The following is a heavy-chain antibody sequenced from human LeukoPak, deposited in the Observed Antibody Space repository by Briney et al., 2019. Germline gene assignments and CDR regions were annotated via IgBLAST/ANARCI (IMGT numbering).Heavy chain of an antibody. CDR3: ARDLNWETY. J-gene: IGHJ4*02. CDR2: IKTDGSQI. Sequence: GSLRLSCAGSGFIFSSYSMTWVRQAPGKGLEWVANIKTDGSQIYYVDSVKGRFTISRDNAKNSLYLQMNSLRAEDTAVYYCARDLNWETYWGQGTLVSVSS. CDR1: GFIFSSYS. D-gene: IGHD7-27*01. V-gene: IGHV3-7*01.